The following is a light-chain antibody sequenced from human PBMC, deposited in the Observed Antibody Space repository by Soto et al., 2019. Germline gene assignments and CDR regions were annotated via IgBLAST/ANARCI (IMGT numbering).Light chain of an antibody. Sequence: DIQMTQSPSTLSASIGDRVTITCRASQSIGIWLAWYQQKPGKAPKLLIYRASYLEYGVPSPFSGSGSGTELTLTISSLQPDDFATYYCQQYTGSSRTFGQGTKVEIK. CDR1: QSIGIW. CDR3: QQYTGSSRT. CDR2: RAS. V-gene: IGKV1-5*03. J-gene: IGKJ1*01.